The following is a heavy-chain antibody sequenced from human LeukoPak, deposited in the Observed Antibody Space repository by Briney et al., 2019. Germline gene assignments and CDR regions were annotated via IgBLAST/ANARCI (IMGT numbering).Heavy chain of an antibody. CDR3: AREISTLIAVAGPWDY. D-gene: IGHD6-19*01. Sequence: SETLSLTYSVSGGSITTSSYYWGWIRQPPEKGLEWIGSIYYTGGTFYSPSLKSRVTISVDTSKNQFSLKLSSVTAADTAVYYCAREISTLIAVAGPWDYWGQGTLVTVSS. CDR1: GGSITTSSYY. V-gene: IGHV4-39*07. CDR2: IYYTGGT. J-gene: IGHJ4*02.